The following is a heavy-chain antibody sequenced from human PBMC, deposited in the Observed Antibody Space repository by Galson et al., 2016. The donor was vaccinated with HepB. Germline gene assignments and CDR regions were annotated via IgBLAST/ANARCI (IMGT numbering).Heavy chain of an antibody. CDR3: ASVTCGGGACQDVFAI. Sequence: SETLSLTCAVSGGSISTDSWWHWVRQPPGQGLEWIGEIYHDGGTNYNPSLKSRLSMSVDKSKNQFSLNLSSVTAADAAVYYCASVTCGGGACQDVFAIWGQGIMVTVSS. J-gene: IGHJ3*02. CDR1: GGSISTDSW. D-gene: IGHD2-21*02. V-gene: IGHV4-4*02. CDR2: IYHDGGT.